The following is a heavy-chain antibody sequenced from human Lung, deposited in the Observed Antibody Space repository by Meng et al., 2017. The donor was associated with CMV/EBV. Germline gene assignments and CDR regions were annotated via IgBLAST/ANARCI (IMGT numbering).Heavy chain of an antibody. CDR1: GFTVSRNY. J-gene: IGHJ4*02. CDR2: IYSSGSGRT. Sequence: GGSLRLXCAASGFTVSRNYMNWVRQTPGKGLEWVSVIYSSGSGRTKYADSVKGRFTISRDNSKNTVFLQMNSLRADDTAVYYCVRAPSYDILTAYPMAFDYWGQGTLVXVSS. V-gene: IGHV3-53*01. CDR3: VRAPSYDILTAYPMAFDY. D-gene: IGHD3-9*01.